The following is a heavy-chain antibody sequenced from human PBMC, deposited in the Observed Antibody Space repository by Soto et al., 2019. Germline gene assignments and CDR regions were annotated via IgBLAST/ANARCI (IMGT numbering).Heavy chain of an antibody. CDR3: ARGTYFDY. J-gene: IGHJ4*02. Sequence: QVQLVQSGAEVKKPGASVKVSCKAAGYTLTTYGVSWVRQAPGQGLGWVGWISAYNDHTNYAQKFQGRVTMTTDTSTSTAYMELRSLRSDDTAVYYCARGTYFDYWGQGTLVTVSS. V-gene: IGHV1-18*01. CDR1: GYTLTTYG. CDR2: ISAYNDHT. D-gene: IGHD1-1*01.